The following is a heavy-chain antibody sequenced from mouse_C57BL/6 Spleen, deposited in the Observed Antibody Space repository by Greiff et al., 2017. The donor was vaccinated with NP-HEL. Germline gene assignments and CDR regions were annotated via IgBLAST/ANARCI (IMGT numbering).Heavy chain of an antibody. D-gene: IGHD1-1*02. J-gene: IGHJ3*01. Sequence: QVQLQQSGAELARPGASVKLSCKASGYTFTSYGISWVKQRTGQGLEWIGEIYPRSGNTHYNEKFKGKATLTADKSSRTAYMELRSLTSEDSAVYFCARGSEGGDSAWFAYWGQGTLVTVSA. CDR1: GYTFTSYG. CDR3: ARGSEGGDSAWFAY. V-gene: IGHV1-81*01. CDR2: IYPRSGNT.